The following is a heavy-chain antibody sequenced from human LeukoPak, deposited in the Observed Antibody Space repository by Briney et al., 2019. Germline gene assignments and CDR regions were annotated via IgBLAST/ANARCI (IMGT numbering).Heavy chain of an antibody. Sequence: GGSLRLSCAASGFTFSSYSMNWVRLAPGKGLEWVSYISSSSSTIYYADSVKGRFTISRGNAKNSLYLQMNSLRAEDTAVYYCARDRRDGYNWGAFDIWGQGTMVTVSS. V-gene: IGHV3-48*01. CDR2: ISSSSSTI. CDR3: ARDRRDGYNWGAFDI. CDR1: GFTFSSYS. D-gene: IGHD5-24*01. J-gene: IGHJ3*02.